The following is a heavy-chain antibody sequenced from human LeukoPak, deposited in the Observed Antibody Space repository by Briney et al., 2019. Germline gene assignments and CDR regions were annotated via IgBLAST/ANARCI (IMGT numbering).Heavy chain of an antibody. CDR3: ASVDYYGSGNYYNDIDY. D-gene: IGHD3-10*01. V-gene: IGHV3-21*01. J-gene: IGHJ4*02. Sequence: GGSLRLSCAASGFTFSSYSMNWVRQAPGKGLEWVSSISSSSSYIYYAAPVKGRFTISRNNAKNSLYLQMNSLRAEDTALYYCASVDYYGSGNYYNDIDYWGQGTLVTVSS. CDR1: GFTFSSYS. CDR2: ISSSSSYI.